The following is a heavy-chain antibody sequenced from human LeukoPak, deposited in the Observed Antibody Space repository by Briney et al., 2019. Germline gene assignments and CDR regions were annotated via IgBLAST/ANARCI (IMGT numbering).Heavy chain of an antibody. D-gene: IGHD3-10*01. CDR3: AREGYYGSGSPPSLYFDY. J-gene: IGHJ4*02. CDR2: TSSDLNVK. CDR1: GFTFTGYA. V-gene: IGHV3-30-3*01. Sequence: PGGSLRLSCAGSGFTFTGYAMHWVRQAPGKGLEWVAVTSSDLNVKLYADSVKGRFTISRDNSRSTLYLQMNSLRPEDTAIYYCAREGYYGSGSPPSLYFDYWGQGTLVTVSS.